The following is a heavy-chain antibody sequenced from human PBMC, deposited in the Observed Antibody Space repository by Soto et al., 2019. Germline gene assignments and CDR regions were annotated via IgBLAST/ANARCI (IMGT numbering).Heavy chain of an antibody. Sequence: EVQLVETGGGLIQPGGSLRLSCLASGFSVTTNYIIWVRQPPGKGLEWVSTTFTGGSTHYADSVKGRFSIPRDNSKNTVYLQMNTLRVEDTAVYYCAKKPPSSIQGWAFGMDVWGQGTTVSVSS. J-gene: IGHJ6*02. D-gene: IGHD1-26*01. CDR3: AKKPPSSIQGWAFGMDV. V-gene: IGHV3-53*02. CDR1: GFSVTTNY. CDR2: TFTGGST.